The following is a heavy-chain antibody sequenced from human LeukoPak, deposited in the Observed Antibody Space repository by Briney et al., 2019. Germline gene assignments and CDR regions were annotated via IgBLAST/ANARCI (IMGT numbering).Heavy chain of an antibody. D-gene: IGHD1-26*01. V-gene: IGHV1-46*01. Sequence: GSVKVSCKASGYTFTSYYIHWVRQAPGQGLEWMGIINPSGGSTTYAQRFQGRVTMTRDMSTSTVYMELSSLRSEDTAVYYCARSPIKFNGRYAPFGFWGQGTLITVSS. CDR3: ARSPIKFNGRYAPFGF. J-gene: IGHJ4*02. CDR2: INPSGGST. CDR1: GYTFTSYY.